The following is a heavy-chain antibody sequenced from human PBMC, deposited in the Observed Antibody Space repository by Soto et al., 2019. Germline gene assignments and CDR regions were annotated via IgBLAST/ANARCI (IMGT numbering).Heavy chain of an antibody. Sequence: GGSLRLSCAASGFTFSSYSMNWVRQAPGKGLEWVSSISSSSSYIYYADSVKGRFTISRDNAKNSLYLQMNSLRAEDTAVYYCARWKGGDTAISGMDVWGQGTTVTVSS. D-gene: IGHD5-18*01. CDR3: ARWKGGDTAISGMDV. CDR2: ISSSSSYI. CDR1: GFTFSSYS. J-gene: IGHJ6*02. V-gene: IGHV3-21*01.